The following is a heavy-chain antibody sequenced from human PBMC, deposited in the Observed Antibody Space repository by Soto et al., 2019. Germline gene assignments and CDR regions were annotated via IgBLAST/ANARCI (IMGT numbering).Heavy chain of an antibody. CDR2: INRDGSKK. D-gene: IGHD6-13*01. CDR3: ARDVSPGSSSVYPDAFDI. Sequence: ESGGDLVQPGGSLRLSCAASGFTLSAYWMTWVRQAPGKGLEWVANINRDGSKKSYLDSVRGRFTISRDNVGNSLYLQMDSLRADDTALYYCARDVSPGSSSVYPDAFDIWGQGTMVTVSS. CDR1: GFTLSAYW. J-gene: IGHJ3*02. V-gene: IGHV3-7*05.